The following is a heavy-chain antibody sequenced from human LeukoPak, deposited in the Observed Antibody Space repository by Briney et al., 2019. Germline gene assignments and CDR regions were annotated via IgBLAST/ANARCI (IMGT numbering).Heavy chain of an antibody. CDR3: ARDFGGNRLQTLRYFDWLSPPGWFDP. V-gene: IGHV4-61*01. J-gene: IGHJ5*02. CDR1: GGSVSSGSYY. D-gene: IGHD3-9*01. CDR2: IYYSGST. Sequence: PSETLSLTCTVSGGSVSSGSYYWSWIRQPPGKGLEWIGYIYYSGSTHYNPSLKSRVTISVDTSKNQFSLKLSSVTAADTAVYYCARDFGGNRLQTLRYFDWLSPPGWFDPWGQGTLVTVSS.